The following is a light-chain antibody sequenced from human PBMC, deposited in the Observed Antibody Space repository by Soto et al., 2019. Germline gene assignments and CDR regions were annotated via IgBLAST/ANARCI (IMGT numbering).Light chain of an antibody. CDR3: QKYNNWPPYT. Sequence: IVMTQSPATLSVSPGEGATLSCRASQSVYSNLAWYQQKPGQAPRLLIYAASTRASGIPARFSGGGSGTEFTLTICSLQSEDFAVYYCQKYNNWPPYTCGQGTKLESK. J-gene: IGKJ2*01. V-gene: IGKV3-15*01. CDR1: QSVYSN. CDR2: AAS.